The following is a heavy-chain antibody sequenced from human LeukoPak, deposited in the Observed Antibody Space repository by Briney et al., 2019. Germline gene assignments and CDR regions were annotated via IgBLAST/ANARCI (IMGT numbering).Heavy chain of an antibody. Sequence: PSETLSLTCTVSGGSISSYYWNWIRQPPGKGLEWIGYIYYSGSTNYNPSLKSRVTISIDTSKNQFSLKLSSVTAADTAVYYCARGGWYPESFQHWGQGALVTVSS. CDR2: IYYSGST. J-gene: IGHJ1*01. CDR3: ARGGWYPESFQH. D-gene: IGHD6-19*01. CDR1: GGSISSYY. V-gene: IGHV4-59*01.